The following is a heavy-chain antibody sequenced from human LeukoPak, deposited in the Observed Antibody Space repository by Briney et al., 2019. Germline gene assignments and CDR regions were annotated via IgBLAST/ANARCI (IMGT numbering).Heavy chain of an antibody. J-gene: IGHJ4*02. D-gene: IGHD3-22*01. V-gene: IGHV3-11*01. CDR1: GFTFSDYY. CDR2: ISGSGSTT. CDR3: ARATSGYFMVY. Sequence: GGSLRLSCAASGFTFSDYYMSWIRHAPARGREWGSYISGSGSTTYYADSVKGRFTISRDNAKNSLYLQMNSLRAEDMAVYYCARATSGYFMVYWGQGTLLTVSS.